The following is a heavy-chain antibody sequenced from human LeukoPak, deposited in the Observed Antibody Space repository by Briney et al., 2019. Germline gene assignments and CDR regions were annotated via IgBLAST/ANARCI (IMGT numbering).Heavy chain of an antibody. CDR3: ARDIAVAGTRNFDY. CDR2: IIPILGIA. J-gene: IGHJ4*02. V-gene: IGHV1-69*04. Sequence: GASVKVSCKASGGTFISYAISWVRQAPGQGLEWMGSIIPILGIANYAQKFQGRVTITADKPTSTAYMELSSLRSEDTAVYYCARDIAVAGTRNFDYWGQGTLVTVSS. D-gene: IGHD6-19*01. CDR1: GGTFISYA.